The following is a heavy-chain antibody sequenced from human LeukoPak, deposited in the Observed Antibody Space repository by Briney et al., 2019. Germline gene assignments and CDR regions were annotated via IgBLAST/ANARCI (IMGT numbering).Heavy chain of an antibody. V-gene: IGHV4-4*07. D-gene: IGHD3-3*01. Sequence: SETLSLTCTVSGGSISSYYWSWIRQPAGKGLEWIGRTYTSGTTNYNPSLKSRVTMSVDTSKNQFSLKLSTVTAADTAVYYCARDDFWSGYYDYWGQGTLVTVSS. CDR2: TYTSGTT. J-gene: IGHJ4*02. CDR3: ARDDFWSGYYDY. CDR1: GGSISSYY.